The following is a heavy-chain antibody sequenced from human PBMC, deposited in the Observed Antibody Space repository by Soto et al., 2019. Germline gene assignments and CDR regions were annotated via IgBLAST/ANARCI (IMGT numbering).Heavy chain of an antibody. Sequence: GSLRLSCAASGFTFSSCAMGWVRQAPGKGLEWVSDIIDSGGSTYYADSVKGRFTISRDNSKSTLYLQMNSLRAEDTALYYCAKGRSYYYYGVDVRGQGTTVTVSS. CDR2: IIDSGGST. CDR1: GFTFSSCA. CDR3: AKGRSYYYYGVDV. V-gene: IGHV3-23*01. J-gene: IGHJ6*02.